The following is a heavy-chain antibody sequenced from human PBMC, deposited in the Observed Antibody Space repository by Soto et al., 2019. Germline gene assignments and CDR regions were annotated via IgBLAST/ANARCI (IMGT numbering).Heavy chain of an antibody. CDR1: GGSVRSSDYF. CDR2: IYYSGST. CDR3: ARPPTANLDAFEI. V-gene: IGHV4-39*01. Sequence: XTLSLPCTVSGGSVRSSDYFWGWIRQPPGKGLEWIGSIYYSGSTYYNTSLKSRVTISADTSKNQFSLKLTSVTAADTDVYYCARPPTANLDAFEIWGQGTMVTVSS. J-gene: IGHJ3*02. D-gene: IGHD7-27*01.